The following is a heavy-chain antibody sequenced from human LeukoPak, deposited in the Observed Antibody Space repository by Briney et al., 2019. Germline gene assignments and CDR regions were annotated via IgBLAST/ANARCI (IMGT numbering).Heavy chain of an antibody. CDR3: AKDRGFGVFFQYYFDY. V-gene: IGHV3-30*18. Sequence: GGSLRLSCAASGFTFSRYGMHWVRQAPGKGLEWVAVLSYDGSNKHYADSVKGRFIISRDNSKNTLYLQMNSLRAEDTAVYYCAKDRGFGVFFQYYFDYWGQGTLVTVSS. J-gene: IGHJ4*02. CDR2: LSYDGSNK. D-gene: IGHD3-10*01. CDR1: GFTFSRYG.